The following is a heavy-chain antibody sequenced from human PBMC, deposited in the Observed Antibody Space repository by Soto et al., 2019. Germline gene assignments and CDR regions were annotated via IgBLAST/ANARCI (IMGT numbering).Heavy chain of an antibody. CDR3: AKNGDLQHRHVYFDY. J-gene: IGHJ4*02. D-gene: IGHD4-4*01. V-gene: IGHV3-7*05. CDR2: IKEDGSEK. CDR1: GFTFSSYW. Sequence: GGSLRLSCAASGFTFSSYWMRWVRQAPGKGLEWVANIKEDGSEKYYVDSVKGRFTISRDNAENSLYLQMSGLRAEDTAVYYCAKNGDLQHRHVYFDYWGQGTLVTVSS.